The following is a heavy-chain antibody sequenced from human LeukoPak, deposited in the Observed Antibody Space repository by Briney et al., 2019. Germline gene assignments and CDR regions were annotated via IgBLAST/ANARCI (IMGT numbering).Heavy chain of an antibody. J-gene: IGHJ4*02. V-gene: IGHV3-30-3*01. Sequence: GGSLRLSCAASGFTFSSYAMHWVRQAPGKGLEWVAVISYDGSNKYYADSVKGRFTISRDNSKNTLYLQMNSLRAEDTAAYYCASYYDSSGPFDYWGQGTLVTVSS. CDR3: ASYYDSSGPFDY. CDR1: GFTFSSYA. D-gene: IGHD3-22*01. CDR2: ISYDGSNK.